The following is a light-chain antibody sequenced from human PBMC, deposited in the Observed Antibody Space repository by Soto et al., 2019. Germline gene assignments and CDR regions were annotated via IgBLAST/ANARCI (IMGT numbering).Light chain of an antibody. CDR3: KQYESLPIT. V-gene: IGKV3D-11*03. J-gene: IGKJ4*01. CDR2: QTS. CDR1: QYINTR. Sequence: EIVLTQSPATLSSFPGDRVTLSCRASQYINTRLAWYQHRPGQAPRLLIYQTSLRAAGIPARFSASGSGTDFTLTIRSLEPEDFAVYFCKQYESLPITFGGGTKVDIK.